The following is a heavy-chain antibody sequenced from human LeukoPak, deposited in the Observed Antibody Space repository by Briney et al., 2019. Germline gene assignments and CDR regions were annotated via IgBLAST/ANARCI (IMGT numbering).Heavy chain of an antibody. V-gene: IGHV3-30*04. CDR1: GFTFSGYA. D-gene: IGHD5-18*01. J-gene: IGHJ5*02. Sequence: GGSLRLSCAASGFTFSGYAMHWVRQAPGKGLEWVAIISHDGSNQHYADSVKGRFTISRDSSKNALYLQMNSLRPEDTARDHCARVGWGYIRGGGFDPWGQGTLVTVSS. CDR2: ISHDGSNQ. CDR3: ARVGWGYIRGGGFDP.